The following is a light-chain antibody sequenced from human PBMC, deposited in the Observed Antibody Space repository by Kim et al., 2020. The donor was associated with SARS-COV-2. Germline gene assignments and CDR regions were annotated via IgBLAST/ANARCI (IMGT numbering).Light chain of an antibody. CDR2: KAS. J-gene: IGKJ2*01. V-gene: IGKV1-5*03. CDR1: QTINNW. Sequence: LSASIGDRVTITCRTSQTINNWLAWYQHRPGTAPKLLISKASTLESGVLSRFSGSGSGTEFTLTISSLQPEDSATYYCQQYHRWYTFGQGTKLEI. CDR3: QQYHRWYT.